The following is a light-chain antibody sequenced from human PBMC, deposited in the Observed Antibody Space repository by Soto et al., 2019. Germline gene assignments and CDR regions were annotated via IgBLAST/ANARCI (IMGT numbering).Light chain of an antibody. CDR1: QSVRPNF. J-gene: IGKJ2*01. CDR3: QQYGNSPQT. CDR2: GTS. V-gene: IGKV3-20*01. Sequence: EIVLTQSPGTLSLSPGERVTLSCRASQSVRPNFLAWYQQKPGQAPRLLIYGTSSRATGIPDRFSGSGSGTDFTLTISRLEPEDFAEYYCQQYGNSPQTFGQGTKLEIK.